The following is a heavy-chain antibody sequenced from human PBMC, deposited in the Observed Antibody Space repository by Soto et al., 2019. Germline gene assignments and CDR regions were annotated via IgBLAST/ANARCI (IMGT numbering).Heavy chain of an antibody. D-gene: IGHD6-13*01. CDR3: ARRVYTYFDY. J-gene: IGHJ4*02. Sequence: SETLSLTCTVSGGSISSYYWSWIRQPPGKGLEWIGSIYYSGSTNYNPSLKSRVTISVDTSKNQFSLKLSSVTAADTAVYYCARRVYTYFDYWGQGTLVTVSS. CDR1: GGSISSYY. CDR2: IYYSGST. V-gene: IGHV4-59*08.